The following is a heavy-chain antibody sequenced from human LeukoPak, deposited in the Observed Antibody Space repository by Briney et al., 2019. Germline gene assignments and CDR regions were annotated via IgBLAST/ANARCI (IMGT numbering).Heavy chain of an antibody. Sequence: PGRSLSLSCAASGFIFSIYRIHWVRQAPGKGLQWVALISYDGSNKYYADPVKGRFTISRDNSRNTLYLQMNSLKSEDTAVYYCARICSGGSCYFPSIWGQGTMVTVSS. V-gene: IGHV3-30-3*01. CDR2: ISYDGSNK. CDR1: GFIFSIYR. D-gene: IGHD2-15*01. CDR3: ARICSGGSCYFPSI. J-gene: IGHJ3*02.